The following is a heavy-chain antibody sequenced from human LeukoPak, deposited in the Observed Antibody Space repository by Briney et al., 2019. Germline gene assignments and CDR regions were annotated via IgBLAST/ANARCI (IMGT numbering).Heavy chain of an antibody. Sequence: SETLSLTCTVSGGSISSYYWSWIRQPPGKGLEWIGRIYTSGSTAYNPSLKSRVTMSVDTSKNQFSLKLSSVTAADTAVYYCARVDLRAAYFDYWGQGTLVTVFS. CDR1: GGSISSYY. V-gene: IGHV4-4*07. D-gene: IGHD2-15*01. CDR3: ARVDLRAAYFDY. CDR2: IYTSGST. J-gene: IGHJ4*02.